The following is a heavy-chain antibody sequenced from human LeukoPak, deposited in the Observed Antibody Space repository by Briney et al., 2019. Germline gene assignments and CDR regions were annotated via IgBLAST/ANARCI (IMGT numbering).Heavy chain of an antibody. CDR2: IIPIFGTA. Sequence: SVKVSCKASGGTFSSYAISWVRQAPGQGLEWMGRIIPIFGTANYAQKFQGRVTITTDESTSTAYMELSSLRSEDTAVYYCARDSSDSSGPYGGYYFDYWGQGTLVTVSS. D-gene: IGHD3-22*01. CDR1: GGTFSSYA. V-gene: IGHV1-69*05. CDR3: ARDSSDSSGPYGGYYFDY. J-gene: IGHJ4*02.